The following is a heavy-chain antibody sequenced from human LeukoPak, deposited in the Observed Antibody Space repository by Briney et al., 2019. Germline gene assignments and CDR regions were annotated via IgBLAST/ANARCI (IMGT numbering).Heavy chain of an antibody. CDR1: GISFSSYA. J-gene: IGHJ4*02. D-gene: IGHD6-13*01. V-gene: IGHV3-30*04. CDR3: ARDGDRSSWQLKFDY. CDR2: ISYDGSNK. Sequence: GGSLRLSCAASGISFSSYAMHWVRQAPGKGLDWVAVISYDGSNKQYADSVKGRFTISRDNSKNTLYLQMNSLRAEDTAVYYCARDGDRSSWQLKFDYWGQGTLVTVSS.